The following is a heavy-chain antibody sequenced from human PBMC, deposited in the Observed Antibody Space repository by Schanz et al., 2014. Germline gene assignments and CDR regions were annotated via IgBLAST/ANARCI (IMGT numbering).Heavy chain of an antibody. D-gene: IGHD1-7*01. CDR2: IKQDGSEK. Sequence: VQLVESGGGLVKPGGSLRLSCAASGFTFSDYYMSWIRQAPGKGLEWVANIKQDGSEKYYVDSVKGRFTISRDNAENTLYLQMNSLRVEDTAVYYCAMGGYQLHHWGQGTLVTVSS. CDR3: AMGGYQLHH. J-gene: IGHJ4*02. V-gene: IGHV3-7*01. CDR1: GFTFSDYY.